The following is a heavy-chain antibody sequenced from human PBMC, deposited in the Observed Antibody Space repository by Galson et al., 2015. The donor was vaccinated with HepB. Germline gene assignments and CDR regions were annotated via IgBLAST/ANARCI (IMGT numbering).Heavy chain of an antibody. CDR2: INPSGGST. CDR3: ARGFPIFTMVRGVIKNFDY. CDR1: GYTFTSYY. J-gene: IGHJ4*02. V-gene: IGHV1-46*04. Sequence: SVKVSCKASGYTFTSYYMHWVRQAPGQGLEWMGIINPSGGSTSYAQKLQGRVTMTRDTSTSTVYMELSSLRSEDTAVYYCARGFPIFTMVRGVIKNFDYWGQGTLVTVSS. D-gene: IGHD3-10*01.